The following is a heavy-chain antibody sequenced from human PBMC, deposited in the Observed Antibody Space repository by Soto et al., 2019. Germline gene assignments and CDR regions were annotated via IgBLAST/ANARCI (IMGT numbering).Heavy chain of an antibody. CDR1: GYLFTSYY. D-gene: IGHD1-20*01. CDR3: ARAIKVNWNPDH. V-gene: IGHV1-46*01. CDR2: INPSSGGI. Sequence: QVQLEQSGAEVKKPGASVKVSCKASGYLFTSYYMHWVRQAPGQGPEWMGIINPSSGGISNAQKFQGRVTMTRDTSASTVYMELSSLRSEDTAVYYCARAIKVNWNPDHWGQGTLVTVSS. J-gene: IGHJ4*02.